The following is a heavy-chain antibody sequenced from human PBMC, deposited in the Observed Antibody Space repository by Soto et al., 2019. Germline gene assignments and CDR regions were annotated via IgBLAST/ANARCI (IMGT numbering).Heavy chain of an antibody. V-gene: IGHV3-23*01. D-gene: IGHD3-22*01. CDR3: AKNRGIIMIVET. CDR1: GFSFSSYE. Sequence: PWGSLRLSWVASGFSFSSYEMNWVRQAPGKGLEWVSAIGDGGDTTYYAGSVKGRFTISRDNSKNTLYLQMDSLRAEDTAGYYCAKNRGIIMIVETGDQGTLVATSS. CDR2: IGDGGDTT. J-gene: IGHJ4*01.